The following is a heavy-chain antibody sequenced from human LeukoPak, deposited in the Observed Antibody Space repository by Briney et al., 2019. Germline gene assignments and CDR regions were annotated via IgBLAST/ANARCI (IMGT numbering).Heavy chain of an antibody. J-gene: IGHJ4*02. CDR1: GFTFSSYS. D-gene: IGHD3-22*01. CDR2: ISSSSTTI. Sequence: GGSLRLSCAASGFTFSSYSMMWVRQAPGKGLEWVSYISSSSTTIHYADSVKGRFTISRDNAKNSLYLQMNSLRAEDTAVYYCARDFRNTSGYYGTYYYFDYWGQGTLVTVSS. CDR3: ARDFRNTSGYYGTYYYFDY. V-gene: IGHV3-48*04.